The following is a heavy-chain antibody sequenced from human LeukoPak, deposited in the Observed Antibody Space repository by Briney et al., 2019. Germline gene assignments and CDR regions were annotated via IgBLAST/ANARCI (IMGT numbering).Heavy chain of an antibody. J-gene: IGHJ4*02. CDR3: ARGLAVGTSIDY. D-gene: IGHD1-26*01. Sequence: SETLSLTCIVSGGSISSRSYFWGWIRQPPGKGLEWIGSIYYSGSTSYNTSLKSRVTISVDTSKNQFSLKLTSVTAADTAVYYCARGLAVGTSIDYWGQGTLVTVSS. V-gene: IGHV4-39*07. CDR1: GGSISSRSYF. CDR2: IYYSGST.